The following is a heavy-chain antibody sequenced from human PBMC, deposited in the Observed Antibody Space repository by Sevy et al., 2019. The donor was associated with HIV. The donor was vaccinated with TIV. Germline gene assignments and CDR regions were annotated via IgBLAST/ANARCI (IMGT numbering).Heavy chain of an antibody. D-gene: IGHD5-18*01. V-gene: IGHV3-48*01. CDR2: NSSSSSTI. CDR3: ARDSLSWIQSFDY. J-gene: IGHJ4*02. CDR1: GFTFSSYN. Sequence: GGSLRLSCAASGFTFSSYNMNWVRQAPGKGLEWVSYNSSSSSTIYYADSVKGRFTISRDNAKNSLYLQMNSLRAEDTAVYYCARDSLSWIQSFDYWGQGTLVTVSS.